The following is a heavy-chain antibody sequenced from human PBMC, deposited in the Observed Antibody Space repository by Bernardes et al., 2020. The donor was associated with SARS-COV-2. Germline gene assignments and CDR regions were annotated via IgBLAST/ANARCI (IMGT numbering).Heavy chain of an antibody. J-gene: IGHJ5*02. Sequence: ASVKVSCKASGYTFTDYYIHWVRQAPGQGLEWMGRINPNSGGPKYAQKFQGRVTMTRDTSINTAYMEVTRLTSDDTAVYYCARGNWVEYYDLTGNLDLWGQGTLVTVSS. CDR1: GYTFTDYY. CDR2: INPNSGGP. V-gene: IGHV1-2*02. D-gene: IGHD3-3*01. CDR3: ARGNWVEYYDLTGNLDL.